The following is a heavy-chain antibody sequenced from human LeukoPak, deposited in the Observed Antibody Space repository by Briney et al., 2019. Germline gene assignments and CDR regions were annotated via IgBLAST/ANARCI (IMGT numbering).Heavy chain of an antibody. Sequence: GGSLRLSCSASGFIFSSYAMHWVRQAPGKGLEWVAVISYDGSNKYYADSVKGRFTISRDNSKNTLYLQMNSLRAEDTAVYYCARSVDIVATFDYWGQGTLVTVSS. CDR3: ARSVDIVATFDY. J-gene: IGHJ4*02. V-gene: IGHV3-30-3*01. CDR1: GFIFSSYA. CDR2: ISYDGSNK. D-gene: IGHD5-12*01.